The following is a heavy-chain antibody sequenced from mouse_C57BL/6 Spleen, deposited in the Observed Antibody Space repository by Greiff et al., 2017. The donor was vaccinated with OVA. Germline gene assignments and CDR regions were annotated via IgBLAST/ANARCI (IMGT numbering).Heavy chain of an antibody. D-gene: IGHD2-4*01. CDR2: IDPSDSYT. J-gene: IGHJ2*01. CDR1: GYTFTSYW. CDR3: ARAMIKYYFDC. V-gene: IGHV1-69*01. Sequence: QVQLQQPGAELVMPGASVKLSCKASGYTFTSYWMHWVKQRPGQGLEWIGEIDPSDSYTNYNKKFKGKSTLTVDKSSSTAYMQLSSLTSEDSAVYYCARAMIKYYFDCWGQGTTLTVSS.